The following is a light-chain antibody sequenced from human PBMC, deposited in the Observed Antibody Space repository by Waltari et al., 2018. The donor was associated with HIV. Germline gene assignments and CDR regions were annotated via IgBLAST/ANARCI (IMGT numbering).Light chain of an antibody. CDR1: SSDAASYNL. Sequence: QSALTQPASVPGSPGQPITISCTGTSSDAASYNLVSWYQHHQGKAPKVMIYAVTKRPSGVSDRFSGSKSGNTASLTISGLQAEDEADYYCCSYAGTSTYVFGTGTKVTVL. J-gene: IGLJ1*01. CDR3: CSYAGTSTYV. V-gene: IGLV2-23*02. CDR2: AVT.